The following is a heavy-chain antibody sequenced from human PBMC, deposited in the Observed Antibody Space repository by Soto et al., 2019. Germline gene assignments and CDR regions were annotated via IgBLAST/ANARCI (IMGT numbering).Heavy chain of an antibody. Sequence: ASVKVSCKASGYTFTSYAMHWVRQAPGQRLEWMGWINAGNGNTKYSQKFQGRVTITRGTSASTAYMELSSLRSEDTAVYYCARDQHYDSSGYYFGMDVWGQGTTVTVSS. J-gene: IGHJ6*02. D-gene: IGHD3-22*01. CDR2: INAGNGNT. CDR1: GYTFTSYA. V-gene: IGHV1-3*01. CDR3: ARDQHYDSSGYYFGMDV.